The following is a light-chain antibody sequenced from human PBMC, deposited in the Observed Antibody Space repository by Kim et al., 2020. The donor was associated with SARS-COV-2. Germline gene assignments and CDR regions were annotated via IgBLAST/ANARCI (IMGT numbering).Light chain of an antibody. CDR1: QSVSSN. J-gene: IGKJ2*01. CDR2: GTS. Sequence: EIVMTQSPATLSVSPGERATLSCRASQSVSSNLAWYQQKPGQAPRLLIYGTSTSATGIPARFSGSGSGTEFTLTISSLQSVDFAVYYCHQNKTWTQTFGQGTKLEI. CDR3: HQNKTWTQT. V-gene: IGKV3-15*01.